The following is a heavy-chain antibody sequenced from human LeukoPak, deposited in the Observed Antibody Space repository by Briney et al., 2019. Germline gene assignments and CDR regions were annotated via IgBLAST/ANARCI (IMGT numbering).Heavy chain of an antibody. CDR1: GFTFSSYG. D-gene: IGHD6-19*01. V-gene: IGHV3-23*01. J-gene: IGHJ4*02. CDR2: ISGSGGST. Sequence: GGSLRLSCAASGFTFSSYGMSWVRQDPGKGLEWVSAISGSGGSTYYADSVKGRFTISRDNSKNTLYLQMNSLRAEDTAVYYCAEGRGAVAGTGYFDYWGQGTLVTVSS. CDR3: AEGRGAVAGTGYFDY.